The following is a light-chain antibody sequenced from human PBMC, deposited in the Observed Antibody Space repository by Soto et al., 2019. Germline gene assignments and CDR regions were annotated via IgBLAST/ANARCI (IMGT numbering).Light chain of an antibody. Sequence: ERVMTQAPATLSVSPGERATLSCRASQSVNSNLAWYQQKPGQAPRLLIYGASTRATGIPARFSGSGSGTEFTLTISSLQSEDFAVYYCQQYNNWIDFGQGTRLEIK. CDR1: QSVNSN. J-gene: IGKJ5*01. CDR2: GAS. CDR3: QQYNNWID. V-gene: IGKV3-15*01.